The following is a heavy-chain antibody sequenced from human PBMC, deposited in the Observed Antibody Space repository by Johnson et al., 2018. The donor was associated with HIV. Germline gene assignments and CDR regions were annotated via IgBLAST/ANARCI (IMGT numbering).Heavy chain of an antibody. D-gene: IGHD1-26*01. Sequence: QVQLVESGGGVVQPGGSLGVSCVASGFTFSSYGMHWVRQAPGKGLEWVAIISYDGGSKYYADSVKGRFTVSRDNSKNTLYLQMNSLRAEDTALYYCARASAATKGNAFDIWGQGTMVTVSS. CDR1: GFTFSSYG. V-gene: IGHV3-30*19. CDR2: ISYDGGSK. CDR3: ARASAATKGNAFDI. J-gene: IGHJ3*02.